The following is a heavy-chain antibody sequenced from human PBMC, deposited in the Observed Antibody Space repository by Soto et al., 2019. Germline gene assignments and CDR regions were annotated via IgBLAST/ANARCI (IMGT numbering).Heavy chain of an antibody. J-gene: IGHJ4*02. Sequence: PGGSLRLSCAASGFTFSSYSMNWVRQAPGKGLEWVSSISSSSSYIYYADSVKGRFTISRDNAKNSLYLQMNSLRAEDTAVYYCARDAVELATTPVDYWGQGPLVTVSS. CDR2: ISSSSSYI. CDR1: GFTFSSYS. D-gene: IGHD5-12*01. CDR3: ARDAVELATTPVDY. V-gene: IGHV3-21*01.